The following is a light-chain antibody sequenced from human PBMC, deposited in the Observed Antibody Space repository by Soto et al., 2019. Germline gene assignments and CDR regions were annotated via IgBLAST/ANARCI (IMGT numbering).Light chain of an antibody. Sequence: DIQLTQSPSFLSASVGDRVTITCRASQGMSSYLAWYQQKPGKAPKLLIYAASTLQSGVPSRFSGSGSGTEFTLTISSLQPEDFATYYCQLLNSYPLTFGQGTKVEIK. V-gene: IGKV1-9*01. CDR2: AAS. CDR3: QLLNSYPLT. J-gene: IGKJ1*01. CDR1: QGMSSY.